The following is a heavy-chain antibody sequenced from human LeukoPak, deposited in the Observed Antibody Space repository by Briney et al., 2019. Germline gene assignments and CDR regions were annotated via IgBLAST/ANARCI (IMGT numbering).Heavy chain of an antibody. V-gene: IGHV4-59*01. Sequence: SGTLSLTCTVSSGSISSYYWSWIRQPPGKGLEWIGYIYSSGSTNYNPSLKSRVTISVDTSKNQFSLKLSSVTAADTAVYYCARDLYSGSNNWFDPWGQGTLVTVSS. CDR2: IYSSGST. D-gene: IGHD3-10*01. CDR1: SGSISSYY. CDR3: ARDLYSGSNNWFDP. J-gene: IGHJ5*02.